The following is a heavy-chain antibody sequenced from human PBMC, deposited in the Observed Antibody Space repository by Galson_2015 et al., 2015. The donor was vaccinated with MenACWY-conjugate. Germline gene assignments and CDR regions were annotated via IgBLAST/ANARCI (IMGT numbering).Heavy chain of an antibody. CDR3: ARGCRLVILPSLNYFDY. CDR2: ISAYNGKK. Sequence: SVKVSCKASGYTFTSYGISWVRQAPGQGLEWMGWISAYNGKKNYAQKLQGRVTMTKDTSTRIAYMELRSLRSDGTAVYYCARGCRLVILPSLNYFDYWGQGTPVTVSS. D-gene: IGHD3-9*01. CDR1: GYTFTSYG. J-gene: IGHJ4*02. V-gene: IGHV1-18*01.